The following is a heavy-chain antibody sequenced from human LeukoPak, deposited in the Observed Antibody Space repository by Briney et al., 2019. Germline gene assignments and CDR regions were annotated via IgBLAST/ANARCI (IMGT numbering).Heavy chain of an antibody. CDR2: INHSGST. J-gene: IGHJ5*02. CDR1: GGSFSGYY. CDR3: ARGERGYSYGRGGNWFDP. Sequence: PSETLSLTCAVYGGSFSGYYWSWIRQPPGKGLEWIGEINHSGSTNYNPSLKRRVTISVETSKNQFSLKLSTVAAADTAVYYCARGERGYSYGRGGNWFDPWGQGTLVTVSS. V-gene: IGHV4-34*01. D-gene: IGHD5-18*01.